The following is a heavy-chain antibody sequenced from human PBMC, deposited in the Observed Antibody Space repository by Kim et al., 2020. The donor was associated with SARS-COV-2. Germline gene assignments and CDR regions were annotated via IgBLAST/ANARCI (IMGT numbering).Heavy chain of an antibody. J-gene: IGHJ5*02. CDR2: INHSGST. CDR1: GGSFSGYY. V-gene: IGHV4-34*01. D-gene: IGHD6-13*01. CDR3: ARGNDSSSWYGRICWFDP. Sequence: SETLSLTCAVYGGSFSGYYWSWIRQPPGKGLEWIGEINHSGSTNYNPSLKSRVTISVDTSKNQFSLKLSSVTAADTAVYYCARGNDSSSWYGRICWFDPWCRGTLVTV.